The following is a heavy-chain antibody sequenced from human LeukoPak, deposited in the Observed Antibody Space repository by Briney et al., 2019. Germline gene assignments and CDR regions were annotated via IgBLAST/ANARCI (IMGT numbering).Heavy chain of an antibody. V-gene: IGHV4-34*01. Sequence: PSETLSLTCAVYGGSFSGYYGSWIRQSPGKGLEWIGEVYYSGSTNYSPSLKSRVTISIDMSKNQFSLKLNSVTAADTAVYCCARAYDSEIVWVQGTLVTVSS. CDR2: VYYSGST. CDR1: GGSFSGYY. J-gene: IGHJ4*02. CDR3: ARAYDSEIV. D-gene: IGHD3-10*01.